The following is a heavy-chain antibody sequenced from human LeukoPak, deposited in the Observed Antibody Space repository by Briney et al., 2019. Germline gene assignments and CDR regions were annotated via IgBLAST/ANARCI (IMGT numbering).Heavy chain of an antibody. D-gene: IGHD3-9*01. J-gene: IGHJ4*02. Sequence: GGSLRLSCAASGLSFSNAWMSWVRQAPRKGPEWVGRIKSKTDGGTADYAAPVKGRLTISRDDSKNKLYLQMNSLKTEDTAVYYCNTDFYYDILTGYRYFDYWGQGALVTVSS. CDR1: GLSFSNAW. V-gene: IGHV3-15*01. CDR2: IKSKTDGGTA. CDR3: NTDFYYDILTGYRYFDY.